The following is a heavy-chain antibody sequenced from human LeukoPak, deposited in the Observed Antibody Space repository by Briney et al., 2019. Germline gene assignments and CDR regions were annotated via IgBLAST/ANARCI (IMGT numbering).Heavy chain of an antibody. D-gene: IGHD4-17*01. CDR2: INWNGGSR. J-gene: IGHJ3*02. CDR1: GFNFDDYV. Sequence: GGSLRLSCAASGFNFDDYVMSWVRQAPGKGLVWVSGINWNGGSRGYADSVKGRFTISRDNAKNSLYLQMNSLRAEDTAVYYCARGVTVIGDDAFDIWGQGTMVTVSS. CDR3: ARGVTVIGDDAFDI. V-gene: IGHV3-20*04.